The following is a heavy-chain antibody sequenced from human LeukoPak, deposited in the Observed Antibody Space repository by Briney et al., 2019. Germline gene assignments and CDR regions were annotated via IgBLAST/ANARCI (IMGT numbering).Heavy chain of an antibody. J-gene: IGHJ4*02. V-gene: IGHV4-39*01. CDR2: IYYSGST. CDR3: AGHTPLRGVDY. CDR1: GGSISSSSYY. Sequence: SETLSLTCTVSGGSISSSSYYWGWLRQPPGKGLEWIGSIYYSGSTYYNPSLKSRVTISVDTSKNQFSLKLSSVTAADTAVYYCAGHTPLRGVDYWGQGTLVTVSS. D-gene: IGHD4-17*01.